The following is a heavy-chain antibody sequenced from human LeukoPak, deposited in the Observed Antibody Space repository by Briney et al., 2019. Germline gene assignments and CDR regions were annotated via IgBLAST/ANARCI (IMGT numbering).Heavy chain of an antibody. Sequence: ASVKVSCKASGYTFTGYYMHWVRQAPGQGLEWMGWINPNSGDTNYAQKFQGRVTMTRDTSISTAYMELSRLRSDDTAVYYCARQRDGYNPGYYYYMDVWGKGTTVTVSS. V-gene: IGHV1-2*02. CDR3: ARQRDGYNPGYYYYMDV. CDR1: GYTFTGYY. J-gene: IGHJ6*03. D-gene: IGHD5-24*01. CDR2: INPNSGDT.